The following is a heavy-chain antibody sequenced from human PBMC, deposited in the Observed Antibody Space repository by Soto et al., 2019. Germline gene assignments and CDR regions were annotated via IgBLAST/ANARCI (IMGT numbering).Heavy chain of an antibody. CDR3: ARVVVSRGYYDSRGYLDF. V-gene: IGHV1-69*13. Sequence: SSVKVSCKASGGTFSSYAISWVRQAPGQGLEWMGGIIPIFGTANYAQKFQGRVTITADESTSTAYMELSSLRSEDTAVYYCARVVVSRGYYDSRGYLDFWGQGS. D-gene: IGHD3-22*01. CDR2: IIPIFGTA. CDR1: GGTFSSYA. J-gene: IGHJ5*01.